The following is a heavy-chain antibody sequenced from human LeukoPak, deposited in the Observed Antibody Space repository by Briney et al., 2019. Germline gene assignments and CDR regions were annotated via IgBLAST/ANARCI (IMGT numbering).Heavy chain of an antibody. J-gene: IGHJ4*02. V-gene: IGHV3-30*18. CDR1: GFTFSSYS. CDR2: ISYDGSNK. CDR3: AKAQAEQWLIFDY. Sequence: GGSLRLSCAASGFTFSSYSMTWVRQAPGKGLEWVAVISYDGSNKYYADSVKGRFTISRDNSKNTLYLQMNSLRAEDTAVYYCAKAQAEQWLIFDYWGQGTLVTVSS. D-gene: IGHD6-19*01.